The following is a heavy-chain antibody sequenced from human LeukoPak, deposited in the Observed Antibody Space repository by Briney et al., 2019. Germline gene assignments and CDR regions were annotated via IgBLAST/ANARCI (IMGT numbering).Heavy chain of an antibody. CDR3: ARLRYGSGSYYTGDFNP. CDR2: IYTSGST. Sequence: SETLSLTCTVSGGSISSYYWSWIRQPAGKGLEWIGRIYTSGSTNYNPSLKSRVTMSVDTSRNQFSLKLSSVTAADTAVYYCARLRYGSGSYYTGDFNPWGQGTLVTVSS. D-gene: IGHD3-10*01. J-gene: IGHJ5*02. CDR1: GGSISSYY. V-gene: IGHV4-4*07.